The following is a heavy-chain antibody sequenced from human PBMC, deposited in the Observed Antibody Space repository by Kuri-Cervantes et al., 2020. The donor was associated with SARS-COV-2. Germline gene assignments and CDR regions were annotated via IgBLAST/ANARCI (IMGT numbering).Heavy chain of an antibody. J-gene: IGHJ4*02. CDR1: GGSFSGYY. CDR2: INHSGST. V-gene: IGHV4-34*01. Sequence: SETLSLTCAVYGGSFSGYYWSWIRQPPGKGLEWIGEINHSGSTNYNPSLKSRVTISVDTSKNQFSLKVSSVTAADTAVYYCAREPRLGHLDYWGRGTLVTVSS. CDR3: AREPRLGHLDY.